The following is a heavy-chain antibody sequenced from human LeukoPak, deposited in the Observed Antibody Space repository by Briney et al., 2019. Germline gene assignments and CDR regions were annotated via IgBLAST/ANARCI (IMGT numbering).Heavy chain of an antibody. J-gene: IGHJ4*02. CDR3: ARASQYYSSNQLFDY. V-gene: IGHV4-30-4*01. CDR1: GGSISSGDYY. CDR2: IYYSGST. Sequence: SETLSLTCTVSGGSISSGDYYWSWIRQPPGKGLEWIGYIYYSGSTYYNPSLKSRVTISVDTSKNQFSLKLSSVTAADTAVYYCARASQYYSSNQLFDYWGQGTLVTVSS. D-gene: IGHD4-11*01.